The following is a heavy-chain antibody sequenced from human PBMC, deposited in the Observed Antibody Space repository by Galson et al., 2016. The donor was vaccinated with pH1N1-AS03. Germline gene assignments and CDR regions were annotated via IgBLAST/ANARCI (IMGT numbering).Heavy chain of an antibody. CDR3: ARAGLASYGMDV. CDR2: INTGNANT. D-gene: IGHD3/OR15-3a*01. J-gene: IGHJ6*02. V-gene: IGHV1-3*03. CDR1: GYNFRSYV. Sequence: SVKVSCKASGYNFRSYVIHWVRQAPGQRLEWMGWINTGNANTKDSEDFQGRATFTRDTSASTVYMELSSLRSEDMAVFYCARAGLASYGMDVWGQGTTVIVSS.